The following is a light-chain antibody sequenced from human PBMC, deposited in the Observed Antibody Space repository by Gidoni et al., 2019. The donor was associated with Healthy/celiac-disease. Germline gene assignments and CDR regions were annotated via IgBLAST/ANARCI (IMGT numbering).Light chain of an antibody. Sequence: QSVLTHTPSASWTPAQRVTISCSGSSSNIGSNHVYWYQQLPGTAPKLLIYRNNQRPSGVPDRFSGSKSGTSASLAISGLRSEDEADYYCAAWDDSLSGRVFGGGTKLTVL. J-gene: IGLJ3*02. CDR2: RNN. CDR3: AAWDDSLSGRV. V-gene: IGLV1-47*01. CDR1: SSNIGSNH.